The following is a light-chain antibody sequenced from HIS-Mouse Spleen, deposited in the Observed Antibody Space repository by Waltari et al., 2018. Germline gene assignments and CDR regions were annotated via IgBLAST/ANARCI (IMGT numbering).Light chain of an antibody. CDR1: QSVSSSY. Sequence: EIVLTQSPGTLSLSPGERATLSCRASQSVSSSYLAWYQQKPGQAPRLLIYGASSRATGIPDRFSGSGSGTDFTLTISRLEPEDLAVYYCQQYGSSSALTFGGGTKVEIK. V-gene: IGKV3-20*01. J-gene: IGKJ4*01. CDR2: GAS. CDR3: QQYGSSSALT.